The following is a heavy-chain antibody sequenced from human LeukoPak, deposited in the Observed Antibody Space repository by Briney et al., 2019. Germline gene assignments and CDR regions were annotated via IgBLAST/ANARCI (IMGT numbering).Heavy chain of an antibody. CDR1: GYTFTSYA. J-gene: IGHJ3*02. Sequence: ASVKASCKASGYTFTSYAMHWVRQAPGQRLEWMGWINAGNGNTKYSQKFQGRVTITRDTSASTAYMELSSLRSEDTAVYYCARVTVAGTLSAFDIWGQGTMVTVSS. V-gene: IGHV1-3*01. CDR3: ARVTVAGTLSAFDI. D-gene: IGHD6-19*01. CDR2: INAGNGNT.